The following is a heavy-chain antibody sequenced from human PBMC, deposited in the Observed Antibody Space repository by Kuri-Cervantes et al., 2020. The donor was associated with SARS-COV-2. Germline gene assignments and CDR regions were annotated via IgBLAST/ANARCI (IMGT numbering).Heavy chain of an antibody. CDR2: IIPIFGTA. CDR1: GGTFSSYA. V-gene: IGHV1-69*13. D-gene: IGHD3-16*01. Sequence: SVKVSCKASGGTFSSYAISWVRQAPGQGLEWMGRIIPIFGTANYAQKFQGRVTITADESTSTAYMELSSLRSEGTAVYYCARGLGDPSSGYFDYWGQGTLVTVSS. J-gene: IGHJ4*02. CDR3: ARGLGDPSSGYFDY.